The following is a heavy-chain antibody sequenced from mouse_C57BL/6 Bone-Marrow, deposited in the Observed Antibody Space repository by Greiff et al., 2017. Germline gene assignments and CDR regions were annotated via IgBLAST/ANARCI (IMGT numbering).Heavy chain of an antibody. J-gene: IGHJ4*01. V-gene: IGHV1-69*01. CDR2: IDPSDSYT. Sequence: QVQLQQPGAELVMPGASVKLSCKASGYTITSYWMHWVKQRPGQGLEWIGEIDPSDSYTNYNQKFKGKSTLTVDKSSSTAYMQLSSLTSEDSAVYYCARRGNYFYAMDYWGEGTSVTVSS. CDR3: ARRGNYFYAMDY. CDR1: GYTITSYW. D-gene: IGHD2-1*01.